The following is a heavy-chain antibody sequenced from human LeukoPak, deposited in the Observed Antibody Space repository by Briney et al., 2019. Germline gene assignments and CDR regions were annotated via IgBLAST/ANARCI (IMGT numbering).Heavy chain of an antibody. CDR2: ISSSSSYI. Sequence: GGSLRLSCAASGFTFSSHSVNWVRQAPGKGLEWVSSISSSSSYIYYADSVKGRFTISRDNSKNTLYLQMNSLRAEDTAVYYCARDFSLRVAVVVTGRDWGQGTLVTVSS. V-gene: IGHV3-21*01. CDR1: GFTFSSHS. J-gene: IGHJ4*02. D-gene: IGHD3-22*01. CDR3: ARDFSLRVAVVVTGRD.